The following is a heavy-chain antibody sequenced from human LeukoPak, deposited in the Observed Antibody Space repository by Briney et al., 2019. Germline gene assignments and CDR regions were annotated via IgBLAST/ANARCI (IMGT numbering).Heavy chain of an antibody. V-gene: IGHV4-39*01. CDR3: ATSGRDMAAAGRGPPSFDY. CDR1: GGSISSSSYY. CDR2: IYYSGST. Sequence: SETLSLTCTVSGGSISSSSYYWGWIRQPPGKGLEWIGSIYYSGSTYYNPSLKSRVTISVDTSKNQFSLKLSSVTAADAAVYYCATSGRDMAAAGRGPPSFDYWGQGTLVTVSS. J-gene: IGHJ4*02. D-gene: IGHD6-13*01.